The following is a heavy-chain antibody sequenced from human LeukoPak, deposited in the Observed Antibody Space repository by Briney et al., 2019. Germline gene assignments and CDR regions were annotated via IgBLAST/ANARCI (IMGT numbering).Heavy chain of an antibody. D-gene: IGHD6-19*01. CDR2: VYHSGST. CDR1: GGSISSSYW. V-gene: IGHV4-4*02. J-gene: IGHJ5*02. Sequence: SGTLSLTCAVSGGSISSSYWWSWVRRPPGKGLEWIGEVYHSGSTNYNPSLKSRVTISVDTSKNQFSLKLSSVTAADTAVYYCARAGQWLVTNWFDPWGQGTLVTVSS. CDR3: ARAGQWLVTNWFDP.